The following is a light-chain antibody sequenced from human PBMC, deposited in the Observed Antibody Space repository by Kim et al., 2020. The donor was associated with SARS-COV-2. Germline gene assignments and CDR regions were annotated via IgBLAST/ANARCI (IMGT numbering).Light chain of an antibody. CDR1: GLGDRY. V-gene: IGLV3-1*01. Sequence: SYELTQQPSVSVSPGQTAIITCSGDGLGDRYTFWFQQKPGHSPVLVIYQDIKRTSGIPERFSGSNSGNTATLTISGTQAMDEADYYCQTWDSGTAVVFGG. CDR3: QTWDSGTAVV. CDR2: QDI. J-gene: IGLJ3*02.